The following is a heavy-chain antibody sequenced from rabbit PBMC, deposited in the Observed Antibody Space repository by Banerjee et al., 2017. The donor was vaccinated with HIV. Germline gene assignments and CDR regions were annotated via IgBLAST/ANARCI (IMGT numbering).Heavy chain of an antibody. V-gene: IGHV1S69*01. CDR1: GFSLTDNG. Sequence: QSVEESGGRLVTPGTPLTLTCTASGFSLTDNGVVWVRQAPGKGLEYVGVISSGGGTHYANWAKGRFTISRTSTTVDLKMTSLTPSDTATYFCARTWDIWGQGTLVTVS. J-gene: IGHJ3*01. D-gene: IGHD4-2*01. CDR3: ARTWDI. CDR2: ISSGGGT.